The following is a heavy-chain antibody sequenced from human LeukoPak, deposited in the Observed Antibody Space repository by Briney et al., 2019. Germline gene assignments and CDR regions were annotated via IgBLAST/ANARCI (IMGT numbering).Heavy chain of an antibody. J-gene: IGHJ3*02. V-gene: IGHV3-21*01. CDR1: GFTFSS. Sequence: GGSLRLSCAASGFTFSSMNWVRQAPGKGLEWVSSISSSSSYIYYADSVKGRFTISRDNAKNSLYLQMNSLRAEDTAVYYCAIAMVRGVRDAFDIWGQGTMVTVSS. CDR3: AIAMVRGVRDAFDI. CDR2: ISSSSSYI. D-gene: IGHD3-10*01.